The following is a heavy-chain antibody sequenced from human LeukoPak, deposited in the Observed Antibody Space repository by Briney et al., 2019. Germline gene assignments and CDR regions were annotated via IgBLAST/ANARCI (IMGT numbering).Heavy chain of an antibody. CDR1: GGSVSSGSYY. V-gene: IGHV4-61*01. CDR3: ARGRTYYYDSSGYYYGY. CDR2: IYYSGST. Sequence: SETLSLTCTVSGGSVSSGSYYWSWIRQPPGKGLEWIGYIYYSGSTNYNPSLKSRVTISVDTSKNQFSLKLSSVTAADTAVYYCARGRTYYYDSSGYYYGYWGQGTLVTVSS. D-gene: IGHD3-22*01. J-gene: IGHJ4*02.